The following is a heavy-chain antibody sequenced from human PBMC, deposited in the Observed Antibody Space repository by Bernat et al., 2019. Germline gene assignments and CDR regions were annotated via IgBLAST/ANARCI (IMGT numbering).Heavy chain of an antibody. J-gene: IGHJ2*01. V-gene: IGHV3-74*01. CDR1: GFTFSSYW. D-gene: IGHD2-15*01. CDR2: INSDGSST. Sequence: EVQLVESGGGLVQPGGSLRLSCAASGFTFSSYWMHWVRQAPGKGLVWVSRINSDGSSTSYAASVKGRFTISRDNAKNTLYLQMNSLRAEDTAVYYCARDRGCSGGSCIDWYFDLWGRGTLVTVSS. CDR3: ARDRGCSGGSCIDWYFDL.